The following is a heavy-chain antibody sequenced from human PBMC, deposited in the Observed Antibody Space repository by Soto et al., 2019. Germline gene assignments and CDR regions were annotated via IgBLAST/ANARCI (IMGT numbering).Heavy chain of an antibody. CDR3: ARDNTSDYGDLLMLTDGTQKPY. CDR1: GFTFSSYA. J-gene: IGHJ4*02. V-gene: IGHV3-64*02. Sequence: GGSLRLSCAASGFTFSSYAMHWVRQAPGKGLEYVSAISSNGGSTYYADSVKGRFTISRDNSKNTLYLQMGSLRAEDMAVYYCARDNTSDYGDLLMLTDGTQKPYWGQGTLVTVSS. CDR2: ISSNGGST. D-gene: IGHD4-17*01.